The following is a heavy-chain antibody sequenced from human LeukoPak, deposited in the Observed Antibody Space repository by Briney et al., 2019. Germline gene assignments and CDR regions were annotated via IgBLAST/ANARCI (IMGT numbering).Heavy chain of an antibody. J-gene: IGHJ3*02. CDR2: ISSSSSYR. CDR3: AQVRDRYNSGAFDI. CDR1: GFTFSSYS. V-gene: IGHV3-21*01. D-gene: IGHD5-24*01. Sequence: GGSLSLSCAASGFTFSSYSMNWVRQGQGKGLEWVSSISSSSSYRSYEDSVKGSFTISRDDANNSLYLQMNSPSAADAAVAYCAQVRDRYNSGAFDIWGKETMVTVSS.